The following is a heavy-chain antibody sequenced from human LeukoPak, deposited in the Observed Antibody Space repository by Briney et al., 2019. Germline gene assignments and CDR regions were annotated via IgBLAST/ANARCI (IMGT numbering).Heavy chain of an antibody. D-gene: IGHD3-22*01. CDR2: IYTSGST. J-gene: IGHJ4*02. V-gene: IGHV4-61*02. CDR3: ARCEHYYDSSGYYFDY. CDR1: GGSISSGSYY. Sequence: SETLSLTCTVSGGSISSGSYYWSWIRQPAGKGLEWIGRIYTSGSTNYNPSLKSRVTISVDTSKNQFSLKLSSVTAADTAVYYCARCEHYYDSSGYYFDYWGQGTLVTVSS.